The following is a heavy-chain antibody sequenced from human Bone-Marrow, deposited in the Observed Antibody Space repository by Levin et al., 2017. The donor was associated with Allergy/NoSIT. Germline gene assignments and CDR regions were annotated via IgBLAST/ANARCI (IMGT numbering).Heavy chain of an antibody. CDR2: VFHSGSA. J-gene: IGHJ3*02. CDR1: GGSISSHSYY. CDR3: ARRDAYSSSPGTVEI. V-gene: IGHV4-39*01. D-gene: IGHD6-13*01. Sequence: PGGSLRLSCTVSGGSISSHSYYWGWIRQPPGKGLEWIVNVFHSGSAYYNPSLKSRVSVSVDTSKNQISLNLSSVTAADTSVYYCARRDAYSSSPGTVEIWGHGTMVSVSS.